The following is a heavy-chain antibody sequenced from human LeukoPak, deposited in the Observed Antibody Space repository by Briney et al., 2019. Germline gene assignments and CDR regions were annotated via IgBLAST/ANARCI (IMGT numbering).Heavy chain of an antibody. D-gene: IGHD2-21*02. CDR1: GFTFSSYW. Sequence: GGSLRLSCAASGFTFSSYWMSWVRQAPGKGLDWVSSISSSSSHIYYADSVKGRFTISRDNAKNSLYLQMNSLRAEDTAVYYCARATTADGDFDYWGQGTLVTVSS. CDR2: ISSSSSHI. CDR3: ARATTADGDFDY. V-gene: IGHV3-21*01. J-gene: IGHJ4*02.